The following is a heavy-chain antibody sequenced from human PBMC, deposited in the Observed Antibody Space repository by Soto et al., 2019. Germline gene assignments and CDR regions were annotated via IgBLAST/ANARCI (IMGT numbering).Heavy chain of an antibody. CDR1: GYTFTGYY. CDR2: INPNSGGT. V-gene: IGHV1-2*04. Sequence: ASVKVSCKASGYTFTGYYMHWVRQAPGQGLEWMGWINPNSGGTNYAQKFQGWVTMTRDTSISTAYMELSRLRSDDTAVYYCARGWVKGSSSWFFDPWGQGTLVTVSS. CDR3: ARGWVKGSSSWFFDP. J-gene: IGHJ5*02. D-gene: IGHD6-13*01.